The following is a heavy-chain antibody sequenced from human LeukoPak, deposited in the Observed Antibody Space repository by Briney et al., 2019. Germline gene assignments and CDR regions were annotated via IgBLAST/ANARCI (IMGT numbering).Heavy chain of an antibody. CDR3: ARGLGTYWGKDFLNWFDP. D-gene: IGHD3-16*01. J-gene: IGHJ5*02. V-gene: IGHV1-8*01. CDR2: MNPVSGNA. CDR1: GYTFTNFD. Sequence: ASVKVSCKASGYTFTNFDINWVRQAPGQGLEWMGWMNPVSGNAGSAQKFQGRVTMTRNTSLSTAYMELTSLKSEDTAVYYCARGLGTYWGKDFLNWFDPWGQGTLVTVSA.